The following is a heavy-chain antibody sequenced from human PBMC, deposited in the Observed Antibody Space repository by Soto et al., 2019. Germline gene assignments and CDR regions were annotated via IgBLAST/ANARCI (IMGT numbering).Heavy chain of an antibody. CDR3: ARGAVAGKAGNWFDP. D-gene: IGHD6-19*01. Sequence: PGGSLRLSCAASGFTFSSYAMHWVRQAPGKGLEWVAVISYDGSNKYYADSVKGRFTISRDNSKNTLYLQMNSLRAEDTAVYYCARGAVAGKAGNWFDPWGQGTLVTVSS. CDR1: GFTFSSYA. J-gene: IGHJ5*02. CDR2: ISYDGSNK. V-gene: IGHV3-30-3*01.